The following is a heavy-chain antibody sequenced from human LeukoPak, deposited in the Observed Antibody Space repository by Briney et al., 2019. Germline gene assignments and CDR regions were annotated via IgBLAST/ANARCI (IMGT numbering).Heavy chain of an antibody. Sequence: GESLKISCKGSGYSFTSYWIGWVRRMPGKGLEWMGIIYPGDSDTRYSPSFQGQVTISADKSISTAYLQWSRLEALDTAMYYCARDRGGGYCSSTSCQEIYYYYYGMDVWGQGTTVTVSS. J-gene: IGHJ6*02. CDR2: IYPGDSDT. D-gene: IGHD2-2*01. CDR3: ARDRGGGYCSSTSCQEIYYYYYGMDV. CDR1: GYSFTSYW. V-gene: IGHV5-51*01.